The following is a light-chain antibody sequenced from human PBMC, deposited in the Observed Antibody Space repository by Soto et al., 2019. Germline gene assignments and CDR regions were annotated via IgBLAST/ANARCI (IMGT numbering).Light chain of an antibody. V-gene: IGKV1-5*03. Sequence: DIQMTQSPSTLPASVGDRVTITCRASQSISNYLAWYQQKPGKAPRLLIYKASSLASGVPSRFSGSGSGTEFTLTISSLQPEDVATYHCQQHTTFGQGTKVDIK. CDR3: QQHTT. J-gene: IGKJ1*01. CDR2: KAS. CDR1: QSISNY.